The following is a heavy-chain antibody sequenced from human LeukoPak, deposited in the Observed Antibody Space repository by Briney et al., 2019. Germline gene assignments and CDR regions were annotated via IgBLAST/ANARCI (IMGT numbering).Heavy chain of an antibody. CDR2: IYYSGST. D-gene: IGHD2-2*01. CDR3: ASSSGYCSSTSCPRGYYYMDV. J-gene: IGHJ6*03. Sequence: SETLSLTCTVSGGSISSYYWSWIRQPPGKGLEWIGYIYYSGSTNYNPSLKSRVTISVDTSKNQFSLRLSSVTAADTAVYYCASSSGYCSSTSCPRGYYYMDVWGKGTTVTVSS. V-gene: IGHV4-59*01. CDR1: GGSISSYY.